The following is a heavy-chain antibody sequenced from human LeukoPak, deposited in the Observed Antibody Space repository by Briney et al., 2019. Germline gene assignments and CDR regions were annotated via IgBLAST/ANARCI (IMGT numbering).Heavy chain of an antibody. CDR1: GFTFSGST. V-gene: IGHV3-73*01. D-gene: IGHD5-18*01. Sequence: QPGGSLQLSCAASGFTFSGSTMHWVRPAPGKGLEWVGRIRSKTDSYATAYAASVEGRFSISREDSKDTAYLQMNSLKTEDTAVYYCTTVKTTMVWGQGSLVTVSS. CDR3: TTVKTTMV. J-gene: IGHJ4*02. CDR2: IRSKTDSYAT.